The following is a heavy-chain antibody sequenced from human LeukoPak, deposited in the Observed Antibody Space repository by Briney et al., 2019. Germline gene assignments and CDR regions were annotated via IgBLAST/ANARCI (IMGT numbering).Heavy chain of an antibody. CDR3: AKDYDYVWGSYREYYFDY. J-gene: IGHJ4*02. V-gene: IGHV3-23*01. Sequence: PGGSLRLSCAASGFTFSSYAMSWVRQAPGKGLEWVSAISGSGGSTYYADSVKGRFTISRDNSKNTLYLQMNSLRAEDTAVYYCAKDYDYVWGSYREYYFDYWGQGTLVTVSS. CDR1: GFTFSSYA. CDR2: ISGSGGST. D-gene: IGHD3-16*02.